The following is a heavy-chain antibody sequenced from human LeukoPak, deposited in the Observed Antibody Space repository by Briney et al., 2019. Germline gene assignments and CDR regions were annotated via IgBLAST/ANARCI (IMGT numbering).Heavy chain of an antibody. V-gene: IGHV3-23*01. CDR2: ISGSGGST. J-gene: IGHJ4*02. CDR1: GFTFSSYT. CDR3: AKDYYYDSSGYYTYYFDY. Sequence: PGGSLRLSCAASGFTFSSYTMNWVRQAPGKGLEWVSAISGSGGSTYYADSVKGRFTISRDNSKNTLYLQMNSLRAEDTAVYYCAKDYYYDSSGYYTYYFDYWGQGTLVTVSS. D-gene: IGHD3-22*01.